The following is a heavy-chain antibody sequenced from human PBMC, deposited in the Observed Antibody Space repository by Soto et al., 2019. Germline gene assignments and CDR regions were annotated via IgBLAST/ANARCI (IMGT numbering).Heavy chain of an antibody. D-gene: IGHD2-15*01. CDR3: ARTPTPSNHFDY. CDR1: GGSINNHY. Sequence: SETLSLTCTVSGGSINNHYWSWIRQPPGKGLEWIGYIYYSGSTNYNPSFQGQVTISADKSTTTAYLHWSSLKASDTAMYYCARTPTPSNHFDYWGQGTLVTVSS. CDR2: IYYSGST. V-gene: IGHV4-59*11. J-gene: IGHJ4*02.